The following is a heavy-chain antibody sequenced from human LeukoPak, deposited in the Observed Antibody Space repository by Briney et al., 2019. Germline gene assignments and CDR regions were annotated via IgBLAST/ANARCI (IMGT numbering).Heavy chain of an antibody. Sequence: GGSLRLSCAASGFTFSSYEMNWVRQAPGKGLEWVSYISSSGSTIYYADSVKGRFTISRDNAKHSLYLQMNSLRAEDTAVYYCARDVGDGPPGWGQGTLVTVSS. CDR3: ARDVGDGPPG. J-gene: IGHJ4*02. D-gene: IGHD4-17*01. CDR2: ISSSGSTI. CDR1: GFTFSSYE. V-gene: IGHV3-48*03.